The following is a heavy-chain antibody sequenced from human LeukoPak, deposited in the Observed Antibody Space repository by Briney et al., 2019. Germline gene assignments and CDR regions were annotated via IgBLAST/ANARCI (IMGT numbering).Heavy chain of an antibody. Sequence: KPSETLSLTCAVYGGSFSGYYWSWIRQPPGKGLEWIGEINHSGSTNYNPSLKSRVTISVDTSKNQFSLKLSSVTAADTAVYYCARGGLAIHFDYWGQGTLVTVSS. D-gene: IGHD3/OR15-3a*01. CDR2: INHSGST. V-gene: IGHV4-34*01. J-gene: IGHJ4*02. CDR3: ARGGLAIHFDY. CDR1: GGSFSGYY.